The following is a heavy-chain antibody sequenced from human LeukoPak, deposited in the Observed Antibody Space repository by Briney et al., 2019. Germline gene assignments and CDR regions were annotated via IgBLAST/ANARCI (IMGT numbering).Heavy chain of an antibody. Sequence: SETLSLTCTVSGGSISSGDYYWSWIRQPPGKGLEWIGEINHSGSTNYNPSLKSRVTISVDTSKNQFSLKLSSVTAADTAVYYCARGLAAAGTAENYFDYWGQGTLVTVSS. V-gene: IGHV4-39*07. CDR1: GGSISSGDYY. CDR2: INHSGST. J-gene: IGHJ4*02. CDR3: ARGLAAAGTAENYFDY. D-gene: IGHD6-13*01.